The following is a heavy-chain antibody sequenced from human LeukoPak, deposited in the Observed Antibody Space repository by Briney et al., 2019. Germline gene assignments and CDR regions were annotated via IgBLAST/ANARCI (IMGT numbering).Heavy chain of an antibody. CDR1: GGSISSGGYY. J-gene: IGHJ5*02. CDR3: ARGGYCSSTSCYGSRELWFDP. CDR2: IYYSGST. D-gene: IGHD2-2*01. V-gene: IGHV4-31*03. Sequence: SQTLSLTCTVSGGSISSGGYYWSWIRQHPGKGLEWIGYIYYSGSTYYNPSLKSRVTISVDTSKNQFSLKLSSVTAADTAVYYCARGGYCSSTSCYGSRELWFDPWGHGTLVTVSS.